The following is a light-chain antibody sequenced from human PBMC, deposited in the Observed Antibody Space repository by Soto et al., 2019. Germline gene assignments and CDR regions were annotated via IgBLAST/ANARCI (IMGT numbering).Light chain of an antibody. J-gene: IGLJ1*01. CDR2: GVS. V-gene: IGLV2-8*01. Sequence: QSVLTQPPSASGSPGQSVTISCTGTSSDVGGYNYVSWYQQHPGKAPKFIIYGVSKRPSGVPDRFSGSKSGNTASLTVSGLQAEDEADYYCSSYAGNKNYVFGYGTKVTVL. CDR1: SSDVGGYNY. CDR3: SSYAGNKNYV.